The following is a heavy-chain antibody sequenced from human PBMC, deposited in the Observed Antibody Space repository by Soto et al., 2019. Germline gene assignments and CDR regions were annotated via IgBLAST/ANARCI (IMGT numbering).Heavy chain of an antibody. Sequence: GGSLRLSCEVSGVSIGGNPMSWVRQAPGQGLEWVASIHTVGSTYYADSVQGRFTISRDNSKNTLFLQMNSLRVGDTAIYFCARGLNDDSWGQGTLVTVSS. J-gene: IGHJ4*02. CDR3: ARGLNDDS. V-gene: IGHV3-53*01. CDR1: GVSIGGNP. D-gene: IGHD1-1*01. CDR2: IHTVGST.